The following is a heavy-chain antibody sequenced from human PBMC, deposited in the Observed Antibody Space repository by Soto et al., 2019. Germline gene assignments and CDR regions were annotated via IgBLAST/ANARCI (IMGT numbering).Heavy chain of an antibody. D-gene: IGHD3-16*02. Sequence: GGSLRLSCTASGFTFRSYAMHWDRQAPGKGLEKVTDKSYDGSNKYYADSVKGRFTISRDNSKNTLYLQMNSLRAEDTAVYYCARDRSYREPTPCMDVWGQGTTVTVS. V-gene: IGHV3-30*01. J-gene: IGHJ6*02. CDR3: ARDRSYREPTPCMDV. CDR2: KSYDGSNK. CDR1: GFTFRSYA.